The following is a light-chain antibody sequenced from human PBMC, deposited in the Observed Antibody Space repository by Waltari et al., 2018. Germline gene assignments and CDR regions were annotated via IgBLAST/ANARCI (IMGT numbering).Light chain of an antibody. CDR2: DAS. CDR3: QQRYNWPVT. CDR1: QSLITY. Sequence: EIVLTQSPATLSLSPGRRATLSCRDSQSLITYLAWYHQKPGQAPRLLIYDASNRATGIPARFSGSGSGTDFTLTISSLEPEDFAVYYCQQRYNWPVTFGGGTKVEIK. J-gene: IGKJ4*01. V-gene: IGKV3-11*01.